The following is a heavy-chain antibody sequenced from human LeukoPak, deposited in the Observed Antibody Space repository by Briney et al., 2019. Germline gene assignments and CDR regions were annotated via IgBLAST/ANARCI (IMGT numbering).Heavy chain of an antibody. D-gene: IGHD4-17*01. CDR2: IYYSGST. J-gene: IGHJ4*02. CDR1: GGSISSSSYY. Sequence: PSETLSLTCTVSGGSISSSSYYWGWIRQPPGKGLEWIGSIYYSGSTNYNPSLKSRVTISVDTSKNQFSLKLSSVTAADTAVYYCARGYFDYGGNRGGLDYWGQGTLVTVSS. CDR3: ARGYFDYGGNRGGLDY. V-gene: IGHV4-39*07.